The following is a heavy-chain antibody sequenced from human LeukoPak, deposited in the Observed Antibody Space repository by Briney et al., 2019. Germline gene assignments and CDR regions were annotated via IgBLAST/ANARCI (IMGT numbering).Heavy chain of an antibody. CDR3: ARLGGSGWYRAVHTFDY. J-gene: IGHJ4*02. CDR1: GGSFSGYY. CDR2: INHSGST. V-gene: IGHV4-34*01. Sequence: PSGTLSLTCAVYGGSFSGYYWSWIRQPPGKGLEWIGEINHSGSTNYNPSLKSRVTISVDTSKNQFSLKLSSVTAADTAVYYCARLGGSGWYRAVHTFDYWGQGTLVTVSS. D-gene: IGHD6-19*01.